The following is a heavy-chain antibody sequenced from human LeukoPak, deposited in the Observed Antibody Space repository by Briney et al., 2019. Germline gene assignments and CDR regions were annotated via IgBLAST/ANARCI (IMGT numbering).Heavy chain of an antibody. CDR1: GFTFSSYA. D-gene: IGHD1-1*01. J-gene: IGHJ4*02. Sequence: GGSLRLAWAASGFTFSSYAMSWVRQAPGKGLEWVAGISGSGGSTYYADSGKGRFTIARDNSENTLYLQMNSLRAEDTPVYYCAKSRGSRLFDYWGQGPLVTVAS. CDR2: ISGSGGST. CDR3: AKSRGSRLFDY. V-gene: IGHV3-23*01.